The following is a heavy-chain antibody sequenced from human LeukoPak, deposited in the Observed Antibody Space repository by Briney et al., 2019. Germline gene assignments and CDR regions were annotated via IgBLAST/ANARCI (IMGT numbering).Heavy chain of an antibody. D-gene: IGHD4-17*01. CDR2: ISGSGGST. Sequence: GGSLRLSCAASGFTFSSYAMSWVRQAPGKGLEWVSAISGSGGSTYYADSVKGRFTISRDNSKNTLYLQMNSLRAEDTAVYYCAKVMTTVTTIHYYYYGMDVWGQGTTVTVSS. V-gene: IGHV3-23*01. CDR1: GFTFSSYA. CDR3: AKVMTTVTTIHYYYYGMDV. J-gene: IGHJ6*02.